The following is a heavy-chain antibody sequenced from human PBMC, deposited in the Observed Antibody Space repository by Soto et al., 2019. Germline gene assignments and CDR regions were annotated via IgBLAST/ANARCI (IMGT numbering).Heavy chain of an antibody. D-gene: IGHD3-22*01. V-gene: IGHV3-48*02. CDR2: ISTSSSPR. CDR1: GFTFRHYS. CDR3: AKGRYFDSSGGCANY. J-gene: IGHJ4*02. Sequence: EVQLVESGGGLVQPGGSLRLSCAASGFTFRHYSMHWVRQAPGKGLEWVAYISTSSSPRYYADSVKGRFTISRDNDRKSIYLEMSSLRDEDTAIYYCAKGRYFDSSGGCANYWGLGTLVTVSS.